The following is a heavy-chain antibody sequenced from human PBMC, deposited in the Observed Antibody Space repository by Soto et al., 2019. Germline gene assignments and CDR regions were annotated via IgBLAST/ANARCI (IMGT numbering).Heavy chain of an antibody. D-gene: IGHD2-15*01. J-gene: IGHJ6*03. CDR3: ATRYCSGGSCYLSAYYYMDV. CDR1: GFTVSSNY. Sequence: PGGSLRLSCAASGFTVSSNYMSWVRQAPGKGLEWVSVIYSGGSTYYANSVKGRFTISRDNSKNTLYFQMNSLRAEDTAVYYCATRYCSGGSCYLSAYYYMDVWGKGTTVTVSS. CDR2: IYSGGST. V-gene: IGHV3-66*01.